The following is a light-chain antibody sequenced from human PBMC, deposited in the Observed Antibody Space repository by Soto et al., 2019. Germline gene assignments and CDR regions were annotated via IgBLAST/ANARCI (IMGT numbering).Light chain of an antibody. CDR3: QQRSNWTIT. CDR1: QSVSSSY. Sequence: EIVLTQSPGTRSLSPGERATLSCRASQSVSSSYLAWYQQKPGQAPRLLIYGASSRDTGILDRFSGSGSGTEFTLTISSLEPEDFAVYYCQQRSNWTITFGQGTKVDIK. CDR2: GAS. J-gene: IGKJ1*01. V-gene: IGKV3D-20*02.